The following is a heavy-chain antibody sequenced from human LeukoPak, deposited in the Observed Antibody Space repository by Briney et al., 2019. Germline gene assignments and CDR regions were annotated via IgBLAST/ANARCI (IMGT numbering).Heavy chain of an antibody. CDR3: AKYYYGSGSHYFDY. V-gene: IGHV4-59*08. Sequence: SETLSLTCTVSGGSISSYYWGWIRQPPGKGLEWIGYIYYSGSTNYNPSLKSRVTISVDTSKNQFSLKLSSVTAADTAVYYCAKYYYGSGSHYFDYWGQGTLVTVSS. CDR2: IYYSGST. CDR1: GGSISSYY. J-gene: IGHJ4*02. D-gene: IGHD3-10*01.